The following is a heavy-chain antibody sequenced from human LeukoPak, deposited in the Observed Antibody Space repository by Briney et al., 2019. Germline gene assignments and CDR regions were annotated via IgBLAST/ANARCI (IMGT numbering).Heavy chain of an antibody. J-gene: IGHJ4*02. V-gene: IGHV1-46*01. CDR2: INPSGGST. CDR1: GYTFTSYY. Sequence: ASVKVSCKASGYTFTSYYMHWVRQAPGQGLEWMRIINPSGGSTSYAQKFQGRVTMTRDMSTSTVYMELSSLRSEDTAVYYCARESGSYVFDYWGQGTLVTVSS. CDR3: ARESGSYVFDY. D-gene: IGHD1-26*01.